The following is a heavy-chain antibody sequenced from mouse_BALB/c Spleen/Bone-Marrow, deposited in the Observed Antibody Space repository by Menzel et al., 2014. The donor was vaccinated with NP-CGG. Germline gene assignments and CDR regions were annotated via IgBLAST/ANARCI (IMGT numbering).Heavy chain of an antibody. CDR1: GYSFTGYT. V-gene: IGHV1-26*01. Sequence: EVQLQHSGPELVKPGASMKISCKASGYSFTGYTMNWVKQSHGKSLEWIGLINPYNGGTSYNQKFKGKATLTVDKSSSTAYMELLSLTSEDSAVYYCARDYGPNFDYWGQGTTLTVSS. J-gene: IGHJ2*01. CDR2: INPYNGGT. D-gene: IGHD1-2*01. CDR3: ARDYGPNFDY.